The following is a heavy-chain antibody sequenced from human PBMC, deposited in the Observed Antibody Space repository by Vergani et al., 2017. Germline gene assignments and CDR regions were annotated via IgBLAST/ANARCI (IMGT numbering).Heavy chain of an antibody. CDR2: INWNSDSI. D-gene: IGHD2-21*01. J-gene: IGHJ5*01. Sequence: EVQLVESGGGLVQPGRSLRLSCAASGFTFDDYAMHWVRQAPGKGLEWVSGINWNSDSIAYADSVKGRFTISRDNAKNTLYLEMNSLRGDDTAIYYCERARCGAPCLMSTWFDSWGQEPLVTVSS. CDR1: GFTFDDYA. V-gene: IGHV3-9*01. CDR3: ERARCGAPCLMSTWFDS.